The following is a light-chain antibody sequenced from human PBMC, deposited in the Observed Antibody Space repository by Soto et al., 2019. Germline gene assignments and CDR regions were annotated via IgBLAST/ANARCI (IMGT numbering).Light chain of an antibody. CDR2: RDS. V-gene: IGLV3-9*01. Sequence: SYELTQPLSVSVALGQTAKITCGGNNIGGKNVHWYQQKPGQAPVLVIYRDSNRPSGIPERFSGSNSGNTATLTISRAQAGDEADYYCQVWDSSNYVFGTGTKLTVL. J-gene: IGLJ1*01. CDR1: NIGGKN. CDR3: QVWDSSNYV.